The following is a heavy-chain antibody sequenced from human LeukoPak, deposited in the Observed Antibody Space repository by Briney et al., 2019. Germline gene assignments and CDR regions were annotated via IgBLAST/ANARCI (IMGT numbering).Heavy chain of an antibody. V-gene: IGHV1-2*04. Sequence: ASVKVSCKASGYTFTGYYMHWVRQAPGQGLEWMGWINPNSGGTNYAQRFQGWVTMTRDTSISTAYMELSRLRSDDTAVYYCARDSRDSSGYYYVEAFDIWGQGTMVTVSS. CDR2: INPNSGGT. CDR1: GYTFTGYY. D-gene: IGHD3-22*01. CDR3: ARDSRDSSGYYYVEAFDI. J-gene: IGHJ3*02.